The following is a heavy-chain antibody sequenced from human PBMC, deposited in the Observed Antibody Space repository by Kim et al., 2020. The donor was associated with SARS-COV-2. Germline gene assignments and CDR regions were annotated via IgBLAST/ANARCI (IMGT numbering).Heavy chain of an antibody. J-gene: IGHJ6*02. CDR1: GFTFSSYE. CDR3: ARVQPAGPLTVTTLYYYYGMDV. CDR2: ISSSGSTI. Sequence: GSLRLSCAASGFTFSSYEMNWVRQAPGKGLEWVSYISSSGSTIYYADSVKGRFTISRDNAKNSLYLQMNSLRAEDTAVYYCARVQPAGPLTVTTLYYYYGMDVWGQGTTVTVSS. D-gene: IGHD4-17*01. V-gene: IGHV3-48*03.